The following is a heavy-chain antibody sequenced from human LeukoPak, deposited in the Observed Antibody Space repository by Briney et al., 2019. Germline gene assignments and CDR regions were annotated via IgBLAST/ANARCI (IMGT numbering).Heavy chain of an antibody. J-gene: IGHJ4*02. Sequence: GGSLRLSCAASGFTLRDYTMHWDRQAPGKGLEWVSAISGSGGSTYYADSVKGRFTISRDNSKNTLYLQMNSLRAEDTAVYYCATGGTPRYWGQGTLVTVSS. CDR2: ISGSGGST. V-gene: IGHV3-23*01. CDR1: GFTLRDYT. D-gene: IGHD4-23*01. CDR3: ATGGTPRY.